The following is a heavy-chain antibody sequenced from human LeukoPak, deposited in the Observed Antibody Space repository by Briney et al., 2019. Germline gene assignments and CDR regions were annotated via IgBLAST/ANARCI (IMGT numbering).Heavy chain of an antibody. Sequence: GGSLRLSCAASGFTFSSYGMHWVRQAPGKGLEWVAIIWYDGSNKYHADSVKGRFTISRDNSKNTLYLQMNSLRAEDTALYYYARGLGYSYGYGIDYWGQGTLVTVSS. V-gene: IGHV3-33*01. D-gene: IGHD5-18*01. CDR1: GFTFSSYG. CDR3: ARGLGYSYGYGIDY. CDR2: IWYDGSNK. J-gene: IGHJ4*02.